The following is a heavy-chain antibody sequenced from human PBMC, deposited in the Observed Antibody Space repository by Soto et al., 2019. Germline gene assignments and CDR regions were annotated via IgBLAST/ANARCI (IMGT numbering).Heavy chain of an antibody. CDR3: ARVGVVAATRYGMDV. CDR2: IYYSGST. V-gene: IGHV4-31*02. D-gene: IGHD2-15*01. Sequence: RASETLSLTCTVSGGSISSGGYYWSWIRQHPGKGLEWIGYIYYSGSTYYNPSLKSRVTISVDTSKNQFSLKLSSVTAADTAVYYCARVGVVAATRYGMDVWGQGTTVTVSS. CDR1: GGSISSGGYY. J-gene: IGHJ6*02.